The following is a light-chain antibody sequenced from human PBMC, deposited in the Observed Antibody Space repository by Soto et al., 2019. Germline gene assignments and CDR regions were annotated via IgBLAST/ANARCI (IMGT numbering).Light chain of an antibody. V-gene: IGLV2-14*01. Sequence: QSALTQPASVSGSPGQSIAISCTGTLSDVGGYDYVSWYQQHPDKAPKLMIYEVTKRPSGVSNRFSGSKSGNTASLTISGLQPEDEADYYCSSHTSGSTRVFGSGTKVTVL. CDR2: EVT. CDR3: SSHTSGSTRV. J-gene: IGLJ1*01. CDR1: LSDVGGYDY.